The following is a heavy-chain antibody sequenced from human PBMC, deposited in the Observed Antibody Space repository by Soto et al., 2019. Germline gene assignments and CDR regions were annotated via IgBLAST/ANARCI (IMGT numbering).Heavy chain of an antibody. V-gene: IGHV4-59*01. CDR2: IYYSGST. Sequence: QVQLQESGPGLVKPSETLSLTCTVSGGSISNYYWSWIRQTPGKGLESMGYIYYSGSTNYNPSLKSRVTISVDMSKYQFSLKLSSVTAADTAVYYCARRAGSYNEAYYFDSWGQGTLVTVSS. CDR1: GGSISNYY. J-gene: IGHJ4*02. CDR3: ARRAGSYNEAYYFDS. D-gene: IGHD1-26*01.